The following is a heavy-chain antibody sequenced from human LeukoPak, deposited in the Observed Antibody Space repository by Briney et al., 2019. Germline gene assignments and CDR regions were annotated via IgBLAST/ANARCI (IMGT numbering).Heavy chain of an antibody. CDR2: INSDGGNI. Sequence: PGGSLRLSCAASGFRISSYWMHWVRQVPGKGLVWVSNINSDGGNINYADSVKGRFTISRDNAKNTLYLQMNSLRAEDTAVYYCARDHRGSGSRYYYYYMDVWGKGTTVTISS. V-gene: IGHV3-74*01. J-gene: IGHJ6*03. CDR1: GFRISSYW. D-gene: IGHD3-10*01. CDR3: ARDHRGSGSRYYYYYMDV.